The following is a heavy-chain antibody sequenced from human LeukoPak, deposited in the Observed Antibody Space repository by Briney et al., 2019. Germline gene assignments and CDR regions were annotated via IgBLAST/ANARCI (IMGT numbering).Heavy chain of an antibody. CDR3: ARFYSGPSGWFVLWFFDL. J-gene: IGHJ2*01. CDR1: GGSISSYY. Sequence: SETLSLTCTVSGGSISSYYWSWLRQPPGKGLEWIGYIYNSENTKYNPSLESRVTMAIDTSKNRLFLKLSSVSAADTAVYYCARFYSGPSGWFVLWFFDLWGRGTLVTVSS. V-gene: IGHV4-4*09. D-gene: IGHD6-19*01. CDR2: IYNSENT.